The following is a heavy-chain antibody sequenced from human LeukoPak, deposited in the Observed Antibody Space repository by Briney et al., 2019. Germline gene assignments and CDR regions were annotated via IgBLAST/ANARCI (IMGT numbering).Heavy chain of an antibody. Sequence: PSETLSLTCTVSGGSISSYYWSWLRQPPGKGLEWIGYIYYSGSTNYNPSLKSRVTISVDTSKNQFSLKLSSVTAADMAVYYCARTAYGDYDLDFDYWGQGTLVTVSS. D-gene: IGHD4-17*01. CDR2: IYYSGST. V-gene: IGHV4-59*01. CDR3: ARTAYGDYDLDFDY. CDR1: GGSISSYY. J-gene: IGHJ4*02.